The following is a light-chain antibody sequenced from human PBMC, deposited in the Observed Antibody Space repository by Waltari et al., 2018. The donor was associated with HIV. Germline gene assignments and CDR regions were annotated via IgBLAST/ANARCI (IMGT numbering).Light chain of an antibody. J-gene: IGLJ2*01. CDR1: GSDAGSYNL. CDR2: EGS. CDR3: CSYAVSSTSVI. V-gene: IGLV2-23*01. Sequence: QSALTQPASVSGSPGQSITISCTGTGSDAGSYNLVSWYQQYPGKAPKLIIYEGSKRPSWISNRFSGSQSGNTASLTISGLQAEDEADYYCCSYAVSSTSVIFGGGTKLTVL.